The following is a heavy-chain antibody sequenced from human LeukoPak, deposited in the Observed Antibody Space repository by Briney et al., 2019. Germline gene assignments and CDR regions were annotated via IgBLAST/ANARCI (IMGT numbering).Heavy chain of an antibody. J-gene: IGHJ4*02. Sequence: PGESLRLSFTTSGFIFSNYGMHWVRQAPGKGLEWVALIRNDIPKDGINKYYADSVRGRFTISRDNSKNTVYLQMNSLRVADTAMYYCAKGDSNWGRGTLVTVSS. V-gene: IGHV3-30*02. D-gene: IGHD6-13*01. CDR3: AKGDSN. CDR2: IRNDIPKDGINK. CDR1: GFIFSNYG.